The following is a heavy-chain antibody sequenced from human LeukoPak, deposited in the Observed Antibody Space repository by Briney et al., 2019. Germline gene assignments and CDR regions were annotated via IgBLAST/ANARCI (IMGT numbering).Heavy chain of an antibody. CDR2: IRSSGDST. CDR3: AKEVRESAWFYFDY. CDR1: GFTFKTYA. D-gene: IGHD3-10*01. V-gene: IGHV3-23*01. J-gene: IGHJ4*02. Sequence: PGGSLRLSCAASGFTFKTYAMSWVRQAPGKGLEWVSGIRSSGDSTYYADSVKGRFTISRDNSRNTLYLQMNSLSAEDTAVYYCAKEVRESAWFYFDYRGQGTLATVSS.